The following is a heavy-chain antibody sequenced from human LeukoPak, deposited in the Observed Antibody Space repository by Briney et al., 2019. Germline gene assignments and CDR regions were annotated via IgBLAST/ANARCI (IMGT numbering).Heavy chain of an antibody. CDR2: ILAGGSDT. Sequence: GGSLRLSCAASGFTFNKFAMSWVRQAPGKGLEWVSSILAGGSDTFYADSVKGRFATSRDNSKNTLYLQMNSLRAEDTAVYYCAREKDYDILTGYYTAEGYYYYGMDVWGQGTTVTVSS. D-gene: IGHD3-9*01. CDR3: AREKDYDILTGYYTAEGYYYYGMDV. V-gene: IGHV3-23*01. CDR1: GFTFNKFA. J-gene: IGHJ6*02.